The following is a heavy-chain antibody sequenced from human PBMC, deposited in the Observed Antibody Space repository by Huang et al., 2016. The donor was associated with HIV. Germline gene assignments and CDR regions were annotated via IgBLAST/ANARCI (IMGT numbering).Heavy chain of an antibody. D-gene: IGHD3-3*01. V-gene: IGHV4-34*02. CDR1: GGSVTGNY. J-gene: IGHJ6*02. CDR3: ARQWTILEWLLGLDV. CDR2: VNDSGTT. Sequence: QMQLQQRGAGLLKPSETLSLTCGVSGGSVTGNYLTWIRQAPGKGLEWIGEVNDSGTTNYNTALNGRVTISLDKSNRELSLSLRSVTAADTAVYYCARQWTILEWLLGLDVWGQGTTVIVSS.